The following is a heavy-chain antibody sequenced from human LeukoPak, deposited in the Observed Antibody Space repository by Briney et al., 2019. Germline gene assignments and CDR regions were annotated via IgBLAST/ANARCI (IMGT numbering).Heavy chain of an antibody. CDR1: GGSINSGDYY. V-gene: IGHV4-30-4*01. Sequence: SETLSLTCTVSGGSINSGDYYWRWIRQPPGKGLEWIGYIYYSGSTYYNPSLKSRVTVSVDTSKNQFSLKLSSVTAADTAVYYCARAPWGDYVDYWGHGTLVTVSS. CDR3: ARAPWGDYVDY. D-gene: IGHD3-16*01. J-gene: IGHJ4*01. CDR2: IYYSGST.